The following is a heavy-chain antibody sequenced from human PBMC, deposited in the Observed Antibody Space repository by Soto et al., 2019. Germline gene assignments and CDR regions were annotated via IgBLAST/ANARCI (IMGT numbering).Heavy chain of an antibody. V-gene: IGHV3-23*01. CDR3: AIRMYSTRWYYLDY. J-gene: IGHJ4*02. CDR1: GFTVRSYA. CDR2: ISAST. Sequence: EMQLLESGGGLVQAGGSLRLSCAASGFTVRSYALNWVRQAPGKGLEWVSGISASTYYADSVKGRFTISRDTSKNTLYLQMNSLRAEDTAIYFCAIRMYSTRWYYLDYWGQGTLVTVSS. D-gene: IGHD6-13*01.